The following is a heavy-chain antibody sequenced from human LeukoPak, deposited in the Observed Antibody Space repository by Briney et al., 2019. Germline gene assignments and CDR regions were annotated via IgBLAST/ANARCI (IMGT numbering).Heavy chain of an antibody. CDR3: ARAGGPTWTNQADY. D-gene: IGHD3-10*01. Sequence: ASVKVSCKASGYTFTSYGISWVRQAPGQPLEWTGSIRAYNGNTNYAPKLQGGVTMTTDTSTSTGYRELRRLRSDETAAYYCARAGGPTWTNQADYWGQGTLVTVSS. CDR1: GYTFTSYG. V-gene: IGHV1-18*01. J-gene: IGHJ4*02. CDR2: IRAYNGNT.